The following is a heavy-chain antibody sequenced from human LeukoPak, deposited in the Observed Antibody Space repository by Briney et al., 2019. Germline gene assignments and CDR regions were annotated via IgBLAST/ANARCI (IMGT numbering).Heavy chain of an antibody. CDR2: IYHSGST. CDR3: ARIPKYYYGGVWFDP. CDR1: GGSISSYY. J-gene: IGHJ5*02. D-gene: IGHD3-10*01. V-gene: IGHV4-59*08. Sequence: SETLSLTCTVSGGSISSYYRSWVRQPPGKGLEWIGYIYHSGSTNYNPSLKSRVTISVDTSKNQFSLKLSSVTAADTAVYYCARIPKYYYGGVWFDPWGQGTLVTVSS.